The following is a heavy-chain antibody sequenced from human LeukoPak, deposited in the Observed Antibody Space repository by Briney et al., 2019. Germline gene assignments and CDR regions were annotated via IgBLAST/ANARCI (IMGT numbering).Heavy chain of an antibody. CDR2: IYYSGST. J-gene: IGHJ4*02. Sequence: PSETLSLTCTVSGGSISSYYWSWIRQPPGKGLEWIGYIYYSGSTNYNPSLKSRVTISVDTSKNQFSLKLSSATAADTAVYYCARGKRRGYYLSHFDYWGQGTLVTVSS. D-gene: IGHD3-3*01. V-gene: IGHV4-59*01. CDR1: GGSISSYY. CDR3: ARGKRRGYYLSHFDY.